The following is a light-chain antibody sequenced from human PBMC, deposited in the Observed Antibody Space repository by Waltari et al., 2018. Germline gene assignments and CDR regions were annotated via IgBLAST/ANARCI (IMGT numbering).Light chain of an antibody. V-gene: IGLV2-14*01. CDR3: SSYTTSITWV. CDR2: EVS. CDR1: SSDIGAYNY. Sequence: QSALTQPASVSGSPGQSITISCTGASSDIGAYNYLSWFQQHPGKAPKLRIYEVSNRPSGVSNRFSGSKSGNTASLTISGLQTEDEADYYCSSYTTSITWVFGGGTKLTVL. J-gene: IGLJ3*02.